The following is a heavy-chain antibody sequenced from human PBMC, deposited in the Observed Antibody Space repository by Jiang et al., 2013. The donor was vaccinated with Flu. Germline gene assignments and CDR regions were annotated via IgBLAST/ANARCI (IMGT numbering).Heavy chain of an antibody. CDR2: IYYSGST. V-gene: IGHV4-59*08. CDR1: GGSISSHY. J-gene: IGHJ3*02. D-gene: IGHD4-11*01. CDR3: ARHMPVTTPAFDI. Sequence: PGLVKPSETLSLTCTVSGGSISSHYWSWIRQPPGKGLEWIGYIYYSGSTNYNPSLKSRVTISVDTSKNQLSLKLSSVTAADTAVYYCARHMPVTTPAFDIWGQGTKVTVSS.